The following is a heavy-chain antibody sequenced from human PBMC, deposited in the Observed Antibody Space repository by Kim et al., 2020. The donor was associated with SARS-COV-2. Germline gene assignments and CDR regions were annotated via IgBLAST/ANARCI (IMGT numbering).Heavy chain of an antibody. CDR2: PSDSGGDT. D-gene: IGHD6-13*01. Sequence: GGSLRLSCAASGFTFSSLAMTWVRQAPGKGLEWVSIPSDSGGDTFYADSVKGRFTISRDNSKNTLYLQMNSLRAEDTAVYYCAKKGIPARGQWYVDLWGRGTLVTVSS. CDR3: AKKGIPARGQWYVDL. J-gene: IGHJ2*01. CDR1: GFTFSSLA. V-gene: IGHV3-23*01.